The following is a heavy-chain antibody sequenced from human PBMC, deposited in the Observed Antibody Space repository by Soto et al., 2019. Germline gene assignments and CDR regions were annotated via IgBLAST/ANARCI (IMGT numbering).Heavy chain of an antibody. D-gene: IGHD4-17*01. CDR1: GGSISSAGHY. V-gene: IGHV4-31*03. J-gene: IGHJ4*02. CDR3: ARQNIESYGAVYYFDY. CDR2: IYYSGST. Sequence: SATLSLTCTVSGGSISSAGHYWSWIRQHPGKGLEWIGNIYYSGSTNYSPSLQSRITISVDTSKNQFSLNLRSVTAADTAVYYCARQNIESYGAVYYFDYWGQGTLVTVSS.